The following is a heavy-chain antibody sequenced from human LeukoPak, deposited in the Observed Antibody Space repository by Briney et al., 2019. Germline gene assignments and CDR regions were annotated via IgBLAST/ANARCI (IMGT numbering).Heavy chain of an antibody. Sequence: ASVKVSCETSGYTFTSYGISWVRQAPGQGLEWMGWINPNNGNTDYAQRLQGRLTVTKDTSTSTAYMELRSLRSDDTALYYYARDVGQYCSGGSCYPLDYWGQGTLVTVSS. J-gene: IGHJ4*02. V-gene: IGHV1-18*04. CDR2: INPNNGNT. D-gene: IGHD2-15*01. CDR3: ARDVGQYCSGGSCYPLDY. CDR1: GYTFTSYG.